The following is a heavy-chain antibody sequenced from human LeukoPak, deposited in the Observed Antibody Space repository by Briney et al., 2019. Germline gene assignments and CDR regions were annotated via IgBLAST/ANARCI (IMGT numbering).Heavy chain of an antibody. CDR2: INPNTSVT. V-gene: IGHV1-2*02. CDR3: ARDLSYYGSGISYFDF. D-gene: IGHD3-10*01. CDR1: GYTFTVHY. Sequence: ASVKVSCKASGYTFTVHYVHRLRQAPGQGLEWMGWINPNTSVTNYAQKFQDRVTLTRDTSISTAYMELSWLRSDDTAIYYCARDLSYYGSGISYFDFWGQGTLVTVSS. J-gene: IGHJ4*02.